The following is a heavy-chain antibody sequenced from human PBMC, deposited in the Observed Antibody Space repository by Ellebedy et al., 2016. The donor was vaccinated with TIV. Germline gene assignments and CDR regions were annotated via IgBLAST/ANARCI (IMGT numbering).Heavy chain of an antibody. CDR3: ARLGVGVVVPAAMLWFDP. V-gene: IGHV5-51*01. J-gene: IGHJ5*02. D-gene: IGHD2-2*01. Sequence: GESLKISCNGSGYSFTSYWIGWVRQMPGKGLEWMGIIYPGDSDTRYSPSFQGQITISADKSISTAYLQWSSLKASDTAMIYCARLGVGVVVPAAMLWFDPWGQGTLVTVSS. CDR1: GYSFTSYW. CDR2: IYPGDSDT.